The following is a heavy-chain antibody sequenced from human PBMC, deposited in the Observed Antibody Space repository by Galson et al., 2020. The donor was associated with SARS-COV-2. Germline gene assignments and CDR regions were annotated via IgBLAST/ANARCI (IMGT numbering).Heavy chain of an antibody. CDR3: AKPIGIVAPAASRYFDP. V-gene: IGHV3-23*01. Sequence: GESLKISCAASGFNFRSHDMTWVRQAPGKGLEWVSTVSDSGDYTYYTDSVKGRFTISRDNSKNTLYLQLNSLRVEDTAIYYCAKPIGIVAPAASRYFDPWGQGTLVTVSS. CDR1: GFNFRSHD. J-gene: IGHJ5*02. D-gene: IGHD2-2*01. CDR2: VSDSGDYT.